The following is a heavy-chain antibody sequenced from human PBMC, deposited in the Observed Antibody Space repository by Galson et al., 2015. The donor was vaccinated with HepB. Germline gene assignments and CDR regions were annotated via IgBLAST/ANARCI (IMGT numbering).Heavy chain of an antibody. D-gene: IGHD2-2*01. Sequence: SLRLSCAASGFTFSSYWMHWVRQAPGKGLVWVSRINSDGSSTSYADSVKGRFTISRDNAKNTLYLQMNSLRAEDTAVYYCARDGGGYCSSTSCYIDYYYYGMDVWGQGTTVTVSS. CDR3: ARDGGGYCSSTSCYIDYYYYGMDV. CDR1: GFTFSSYW. V-gene: IGHV3-74*01. J-gene: IGHJ6*02. CDR2: INSDGSST.